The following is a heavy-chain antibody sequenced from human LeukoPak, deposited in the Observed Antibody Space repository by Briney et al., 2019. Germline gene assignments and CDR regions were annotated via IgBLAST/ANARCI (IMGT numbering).Heavy chain of an antibody. J-gene: IGHJ4*02. CDR2: INHSGST. D-gene: IGHD3-3*01. CDR1: GGSFSGYY. Sequence: PSETLSLTCAVYGGSFSGYYWSWIRQPPGKGLEWIGEINHSGSTNYNPSLKSRVTISVDTSKNQFSLKLSSVTAADTAVYYCARGVRFLAYWGQGTLVTVSS. V-gene: IGHV4-34*01. CDR3: ARGVRFLAY.